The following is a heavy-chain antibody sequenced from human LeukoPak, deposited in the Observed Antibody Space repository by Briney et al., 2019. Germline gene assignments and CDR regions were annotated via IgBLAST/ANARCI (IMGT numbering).Heavy chain of an antibody. CDR1: GFTFGTYW. D-gene: IGHD6-13*01. CDR3: ARGGYSSIWFDY. Sequence: GGPLRLSCAASGFTFGTYWMSWVRQAPGKGLEWVANIKQDGSEKYYVDSVKGRFTISRDNAKNSLYLQMNSLRVEDTAVYYCARGGYSSIWFDYWGQGTLVIVSS. CDR2: IKQDGSEK. V-gene: IGHV3-7*04. J-gene: IGHJ4*02.